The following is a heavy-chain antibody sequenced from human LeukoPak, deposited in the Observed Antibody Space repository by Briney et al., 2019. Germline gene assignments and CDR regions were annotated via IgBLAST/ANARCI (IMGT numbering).Heavy chain of an antibody. J-gene: IGHJ4*02. D-gene: IGHD3-3*01. CDR2: ISSSSSYI. CDR1: GFPFSNYW. CDR3: ARGAYYDFWSGYYNFDY. Sequence: PGGSLRLSCAGSGFPFSNYWMAWVRQAPGKGLEWVSSISSSSSYIYYADSVKGRFTVSRDNAKDSLYLQMNSLRAEDTAVYYCARGAYYDFWSGYYNFDYWGQGTLVTVSS. V-gene: IGHV3-21*01.